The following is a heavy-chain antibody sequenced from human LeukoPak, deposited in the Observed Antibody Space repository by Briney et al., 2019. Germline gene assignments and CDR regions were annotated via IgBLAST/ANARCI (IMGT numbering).Heavy chain of an antibody. D-gene: IGHD1-1*01. J-gene: IGHJ6*03. CDR3: ARGPYNWNDPPYYYYMDV. CDR2: INPNSGGT. CDR1: GYTFTDYY. Sequence: ASVKVSCKASGYTFTDYYMHWVRQAPGQGLKWMGWINPNSGGTNYAQKFQGRVTMTRDTSISTAYMELSRLRSDDTAVYYCARGPYNWNDPPYYYYMDVWGKGTTVTVSS. V-gene: IGHV1-2*02.